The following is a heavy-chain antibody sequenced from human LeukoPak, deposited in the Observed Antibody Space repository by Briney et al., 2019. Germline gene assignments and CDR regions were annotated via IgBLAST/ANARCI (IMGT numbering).Heavy chain of an antibody. Sequence: PGGSLRPSCAASGFTFSSYSMNWVRQAPGKGLEWVSSISSSSSYIYYADSVKGRFTISRDNAKNSLYLQMNSLRAEDTAVYYCARSIVVVSAAMYQKYNWFDPWGQGTLVTVSS. D-gene: IGHD2-2*01. V-gene: IGHV3-21*01. CDR1: GFTFSSYS. J-gene: IGHJ5*02. CDR3: ARSIVVVSAAMYQKYNWFDP. CDR2: ISSSSSYI.